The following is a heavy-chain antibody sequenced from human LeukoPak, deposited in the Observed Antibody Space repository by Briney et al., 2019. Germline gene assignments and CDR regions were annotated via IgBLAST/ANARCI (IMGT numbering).Heavy chain of an antibody. Sequence: SETLSLTCTVSGGSISSSSYYWGWIRQPPGKGLEWIGSIYYSGSTYYNPSLKSRVTISVDTSKNQFSLKLSSVTAADTAVYYCARLGHCTNGVCYSPPYYYYGMDVWGQGTMVTVSS. CDR3: ARLGHCTNGVCYSPPYYYYGMDV. D-gene: IGHD2-8*01. V-gene: IGHV4-39*01. CDR2: IYYSGST. J-gene: IGHJ6*02. CDR1: GGSISSSSYY.